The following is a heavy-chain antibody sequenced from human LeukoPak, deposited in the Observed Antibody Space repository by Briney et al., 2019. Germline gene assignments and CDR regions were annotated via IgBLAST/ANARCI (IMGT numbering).Heavy chain of an antibody. Sequence: ASVKVSCKASGYTFTSYGISWVRQAPRQGLEWMGWISAYNGNTNYAQKLQGRVTMTTDTSTSTAYMELRSLRSDDTAVYYCARDLGGSYSRKYYFDYWGQGTLVTVSS. J-gene: IGHJ4*02. V-gene: IGHV1-18*01. CDR2: ISAYNGNT. CDR1: GYTFTSYG. D-gene: IGHD1-26*01. CDR3: ARDLGGSYSRKYYFDY.